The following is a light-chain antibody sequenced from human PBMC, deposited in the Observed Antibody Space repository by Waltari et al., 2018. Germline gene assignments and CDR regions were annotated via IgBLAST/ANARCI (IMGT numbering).Light chain of an antibody. CDR2: AVS. CDR1: QTISNNY. V-gene: IGKV3-20*01. Sequence: EIVLTQSPGTLSLSPGERATLSCRASQTISNNYLAWYQAKPGQAPRLLIYAVSHRATGIPDRFSGGGSGTDFTLTINRLEPEDFAVYYCQQFGGSPKYTFGQGTKLEIK. J-gene: IGKJ2*01. CDR3: QQFGGSPKYT.